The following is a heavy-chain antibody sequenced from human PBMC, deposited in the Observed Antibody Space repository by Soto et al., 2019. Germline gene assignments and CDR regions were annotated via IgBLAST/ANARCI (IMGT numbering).Heavy chain of an antibody. Sequence: EVQLVESGGGVVQPGGSLRLSCAVSGFTFSTHAMNWVRQAPGKGLEWVAYIHGTRSIIYYADSVKGRFTISRDNAKNSLFLQMDSLRDEDTAVYYCARDARNAEYDYWGQGTVVTVSS. CDR3: ARDARNAEYDY. CDR2: IHGTRSII. J-gene: IGHJ4*02. CDR1: GFTFSTHA. D-gene: IGHD1-1*01. V-gene: IGHV3-48*02.